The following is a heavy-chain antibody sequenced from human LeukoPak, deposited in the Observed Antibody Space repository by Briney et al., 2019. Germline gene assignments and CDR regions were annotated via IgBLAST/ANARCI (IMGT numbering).Heavy chain of an antibody. V-gene: IGHV3-23*01. Sequence: PGGSLRLSCAAFGLTFSSYAMNWVRQAPGKGLEWVSTISYSGGSTYYVDSVKGRFTISRDNSENTLYLQLNSLRAEDTAVYYCAKAASGSYLYYFDYWGQGTLVTVSS. J-gene: IGHJ4*02. CDR1: GLTFSSYA. CDR2: ISYSGGST. D-gene: IGHD1-26*01. CDR3: AKAASGSYLYYFDY.